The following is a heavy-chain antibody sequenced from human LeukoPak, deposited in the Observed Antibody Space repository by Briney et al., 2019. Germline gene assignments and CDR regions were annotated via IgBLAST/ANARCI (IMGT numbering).Heavy chain of an antibody. Sequence: KTSQTLSLTCAISGDSVSSNSAAWNWIRQSPSRGLEWLGRTYYRSKWYNDYAVSVKSRITINPDTSKNQFSLQLNSVTPEDTAVYYCARAGAVANYYYYYMDVWGKGTTVTVSS. CDR1: GDSVSSNSAA. D-gene: IGHD6-19*01. CDR3: ARAGAVANYYYYYMDV. V-gene: IGHV6-1*01. CDR2: TYYRSKWYN. J-gene: IGHJ6*03.